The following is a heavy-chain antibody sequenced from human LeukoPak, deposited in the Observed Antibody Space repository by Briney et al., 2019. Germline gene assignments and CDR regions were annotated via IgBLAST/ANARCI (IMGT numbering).Heavy chain of an antibody. Sequence: QPGGSLRLSCAVSGFTFSNEAMGWVRQLRGGGLEWVSTISPGGGTTYYAESMKGRFTISRDNDKNSLYLQMNSLRVEDTAVYYCARVFRPSLTVFIIRGAFDIWGQGTMVTVSS. V-gene: IGHV3-23*01. J-gene: IGHJ3*02. CDR1: GFTFSNEA. CDR3: ARVFRPSLTVFIIRGAFDI. CDR2: ISPGGGTT. D-gene: IGHD3-3*01.